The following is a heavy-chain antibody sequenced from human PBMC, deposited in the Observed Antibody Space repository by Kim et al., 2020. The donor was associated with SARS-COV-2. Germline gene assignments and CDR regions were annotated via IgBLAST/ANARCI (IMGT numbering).Heavy chain of an antibody. J-gene: IGHJ3*02. CDR2: ISYDGSNK. V-gene: IGHV3-30*18. Sequence: GGSLRLSCAASGFTFSSYGMHWVRQAPGKGLEWVAVISYDGSNKYYADSVKGRFTISRDNSKNTLYLQMNSLRAEDTAVYYCAKLNYYDSSGYYFWDAFDIWGQGTMVTVSS. D-gene: IGHD3-22*01. CDR3: AKLNYYDSSGYYFWDAFDI. CDR1: GFTFSSYG.